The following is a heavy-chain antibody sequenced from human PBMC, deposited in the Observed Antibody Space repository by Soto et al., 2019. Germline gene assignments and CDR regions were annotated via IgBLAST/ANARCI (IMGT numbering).Heavy chain of an antibody. D-gene: IGHD6-13*01. CDR1: GYTFTSYD. Sequence: GASVKVSCKASGYTFTSYDINWVRQATGQGLEWMGWMNPNSGNTGYAQKFQGRITMTRNTSISTAYMELSSLRSEDTAVYYCARGRVLGIAAAGFDPWGQGTLVTVSS. V-gene: IGHV1-8*01. J-gene: IGHJ5*02. CDR2: MNPNSGNT. CDR3: ARGRVLGIAAAGFDP.